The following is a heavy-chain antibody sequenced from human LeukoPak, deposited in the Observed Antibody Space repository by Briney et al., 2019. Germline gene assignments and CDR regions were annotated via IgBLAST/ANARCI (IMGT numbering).Heavy chain of an antibody. CDR2: INSSGGST. CDR3: AREWGYHWDP. D-gene: IGHD3-16*01. Sequence: ASVKVSCKASGYTFTSYYMHWVRQAPGQGLEWVGMINSSGGSTSYTQRFQGRVTMTRDKSTDTVYMELSRLRSEDTAVYYCAREWGYHWDPWGQGTLVTVSS. V-gene: IGHV1-46*01. J-gene: IGHJ5*02. CDR1: GYTFTSYY.